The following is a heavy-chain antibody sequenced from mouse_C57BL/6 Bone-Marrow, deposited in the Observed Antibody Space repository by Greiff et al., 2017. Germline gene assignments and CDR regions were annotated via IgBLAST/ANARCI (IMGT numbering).Heavy chain of an antibody. CDR1: GYTFTGYW. J-gene: IGHJ4*01. D-gene: IGHD2-2*01. V-gene: IGHV1-9*01. Sequence: QVQLKESGAELMKPGASVKLSCKATGYTFTGYWIEWVKQRPGHGLEWIGEILPGSGSTNYNEKFKGKATFTADTSSNTAYMQLSSLTTEDSAIYYCARRTPMVTTGYYAMDYWGQGTSVTVSS. CDR2: ILPGSGST. CDR3: ARRTPMVTTGYYAMDY.